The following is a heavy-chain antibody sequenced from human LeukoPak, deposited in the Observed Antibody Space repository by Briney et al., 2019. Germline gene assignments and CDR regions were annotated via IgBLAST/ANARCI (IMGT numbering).Heavy chain of an antibody. Sequence: SETLSLTCGVYGGSLSGYYWSWIRQPPGKGLEWIGQIHHSGSANYNSSLWGRVTISIDTSRNQFSLKLTSVTAADTAVYYCARHGSYCFDSWGQGTLVTVSS. CDR1: GGSLSGYY. CDR2: IHHSGSA. D-gene: IGHD3-10*01. J-gene: IGHJ4*02. V-gene: IGHV4-34*01. CDR3: ARHGSYCFDS.